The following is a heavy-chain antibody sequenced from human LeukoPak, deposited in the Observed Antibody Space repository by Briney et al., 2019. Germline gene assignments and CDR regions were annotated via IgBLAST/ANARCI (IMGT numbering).Heavy chain of an antibody. Sequence: PGGSLTLSWSASGFTLGLHVMHWVRQAPGRGLEYVSAISSNGRSTNYADSVKGRFTISRDNSKNTLYIQITRLRAEDTAVYYCVRDLRDGYVYGGEVDYWGQGTLVTVST. J-gene: IGHJ4*02. V-gene: IGHV3-64*05. CDR1: GFTLGLHV. D-gene: IGHD5-24*01. CDR2: ISSNGRST. CDR3: VRDLRDGYVYGGEVDY.